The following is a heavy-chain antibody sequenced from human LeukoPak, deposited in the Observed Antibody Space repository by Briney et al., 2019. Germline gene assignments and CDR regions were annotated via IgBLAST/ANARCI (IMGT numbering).Heavy chain of an antibody. V-gene: IGHV3-48*01. CDR1: GFAFSTYG. Sequence: GGSLRLSCTASGFAFSTYGMNWVRQAPGKGLEWVSYISSSNTIYYADSVKGRFTISRDNAKNSLYLQMTSLRAEDTAVYYCARDTSSEGIFDYWGQGTLVTVSS. J-gene: IGHJ4*02. CDR3: ARDTSSEGIFDY. D-gene: IGHD1-26*01. CDR2: ISSSNTI.